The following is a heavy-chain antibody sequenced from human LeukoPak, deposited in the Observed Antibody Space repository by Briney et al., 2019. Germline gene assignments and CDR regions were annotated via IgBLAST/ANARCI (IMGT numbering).Heavy chain of an antibody. CDR1: GFTFSSYA. V-gene: IGHV3-30*01. CDR3: ARDPAGGGYYWYFQY. J-gene: IGHJ1*01. Sequence: GRTLRLSCAASGFTFSSYATHWVRQAPGKGLEWVAVISYDGSNKYYADSVKGRFTISRDNSKNTLYLQMNSLRAEDTAVYYCARDPAGGGYYWYFQYWGQGTLVTVSS. CDR2: ISYDGSNK. D-gene: IGHD3-3*01.